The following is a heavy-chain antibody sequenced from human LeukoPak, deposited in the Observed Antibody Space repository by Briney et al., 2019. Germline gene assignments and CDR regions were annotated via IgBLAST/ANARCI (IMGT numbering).Heavy chain of an antibody. D-gene: IGHD2-2*01. Sequence: GESLKISCKGSGYSFTSYWIGWVRQMPGKGLEWMGIIYPGDSDTRYSPSFQGQVTISADKSINTAYLQRSSLKASDTAMYYCARHPVPAAPLQAFDIWGQGTMVTVSS. J-gene: IGHJ3*02. V-gene: IGHV5-51*01. CDR2: IYPGDSDT. CDR1: GYSFTSYW. CDR3: ARHPVPAAPLQAFDI.